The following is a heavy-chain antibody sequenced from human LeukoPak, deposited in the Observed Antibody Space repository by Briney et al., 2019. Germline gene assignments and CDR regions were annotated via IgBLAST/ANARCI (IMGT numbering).Heavy chain of an antibody. CDR2: INPNSGGI. Sequence: ASLKVSCKASGYTFAAYFLHWVEQSPGQGLEWMGWINPNSGGIKYAQKFQGRVTMTRDTSISTAYMELSRLRSDDTAVYYCARDSYSDYVGDWFDPWGHGTLVTVSS. CDR3: ARDSYSDYVGDWFDP. D-gene: IGHD4-11*01. V-gene: IGHV1-2*02. CDR1: GYTFAAYF. J-gene: IGHJ5*02.